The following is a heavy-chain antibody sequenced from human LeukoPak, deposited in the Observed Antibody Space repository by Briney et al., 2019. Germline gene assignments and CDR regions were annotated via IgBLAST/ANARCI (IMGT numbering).Heavy chain of an antibody. CDR1: GYSFSSYD. CDR3: ARVSGRRDISSSSLWAFDI. J-gene: IGHJ3*02. D-gene: IGHD6-6*01. V-gene: IGHV1-18*01. CDR2: ISAYNGDT. Sequence: ASVKVSCKPSGYSFSSYDISWVRQAPGQGLEWMGWISAYNGDTNYAQRVQGRVTMTTDTSTSTAYMEMRSLRSDDTAVYYRARVSGRRDISSSSLWAFDIWGQGTLVTVSS.